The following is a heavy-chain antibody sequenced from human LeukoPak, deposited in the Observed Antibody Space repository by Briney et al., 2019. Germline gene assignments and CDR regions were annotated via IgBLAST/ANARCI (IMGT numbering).Heavy chain of an antibody. CDR1: GFTFSSYS. Sequence: PGGSLRLSCAASGFTFSSYSMNWVRQAPGKGLEWVSSISSSSSYIYYADSVKGRFTISRDNAKTSLYLQMNSLRAEDTAVYYCARDRGTYGSGSYLDYWGQGTLVTASP. D-gene: IGHD3-10*01. J-gene: IGHJ4*02. CDR3: ARDRGTYGSGSYLDY. V-gene: IGHV3-21*01. CDR2: ISSSSSYI.